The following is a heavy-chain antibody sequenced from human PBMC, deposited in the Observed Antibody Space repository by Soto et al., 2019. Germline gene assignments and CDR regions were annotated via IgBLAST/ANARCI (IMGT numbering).Heavy chain of an antibody. CDR2: TRNKPDSYTT. CDR3: ARLARGNYFFDY. V-gene: IGHV3-72*01. D-gene: IGHD1-26*01. Sequence: EVQLVESGGDLVQPGGSLRLSCTASGFTFSDHYMDWVRQAPGKGLEWVGRTRNKPDSYTTEYAPSVKGRFTISRDDSKNSLYLQMNSLKAEDTAVYYCARLARGNYFFDYWGQGTLVTVSS. J-gene: IGHJ4*02. CDR1: GFTFSDHY.